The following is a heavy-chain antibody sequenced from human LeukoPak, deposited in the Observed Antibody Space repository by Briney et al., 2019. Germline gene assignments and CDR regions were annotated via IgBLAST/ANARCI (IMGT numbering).Heavy chain of an antibody. Sequence: ASVKVSCKASGYTFTSYGISWVRQAPGQGLEWMGWISAYNGNTNYAQKLQGRVTMTRNTSISTAYMELSSLRSEDTAVYYCAGVAGNCGGDCYRLVYWGQGTLVTVSS. J-gene: IGHJ4*02. CDR2: ISAYNGNT. V-gene: IGHV1-18*01. D-gene: IGHD2-21*01. CDR3: AGVAGNCGGDCYRLVY. CDR1: GYTFTSYG.